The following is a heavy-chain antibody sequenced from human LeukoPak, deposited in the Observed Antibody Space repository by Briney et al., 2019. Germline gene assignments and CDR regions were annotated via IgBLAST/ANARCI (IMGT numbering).Heavy chain of an antibody. CDR3: AWSGYVPRNWFDP. J-gene: IGHJ5*02. V-gene: IGHV1-2*02. CDR2: INPNSGGT. CDR1: GYSFTGYY. D-gene: IGHD3-3*01. Sequence: GASVKVSCKASGYSFTGYYMHWVRQAPGQGLEWMGWINPNSGGTNNAQKFQGRVTMTRGTSISTAYMELNRLRSDDTAVYYCAWSGYVPRNWFDPWGQGTLVTVSS.